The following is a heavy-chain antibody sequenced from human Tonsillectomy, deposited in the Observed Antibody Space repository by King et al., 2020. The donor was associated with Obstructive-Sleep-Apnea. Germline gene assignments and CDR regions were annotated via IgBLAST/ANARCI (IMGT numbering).Heavy chain of an antibody. J-gene: IGHJ4*02. V-gene: IGHV3-23*04. D-gene: IGHD3-10*01. CDR3: AKGPADYGSAYYFDY. CDR2: ISGSGGST. CDR1: GFTFSSYA. Sequence: VQLVESGGGLVQPGGSLRLSCAASGFTFSSYAMSWVRQAPGKGLEWVSSISGSGGSTYYADSVKGRFTNARDKSKNTLYLQMNRLRAEGTAVYYCAKGPADYGSAYYFDYWGQGTLVTVSS.